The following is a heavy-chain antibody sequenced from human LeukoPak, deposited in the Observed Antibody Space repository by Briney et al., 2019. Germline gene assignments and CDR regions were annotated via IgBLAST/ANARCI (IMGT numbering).Heavy chain of an antibody. CDR3: ARDSIGRGYYDSSVSSIFDY. CDR2: IYYSGST. D-gene: IGHD3-22*01. V-gene: IGHV4-59*12. Sequence: SETLSLTCTVSGGSISRYYWSWIRQPPGKGLEWIGYIYYSGSTNYNPSLKSRVTISVDTSKNQFSLKLSSVTAADTAVYYCARDSIGRGYYDSSVSSIFDYWGQGTLVTVSS. CDR1: GGSISRYY. J-gene: IGHJ4*02.